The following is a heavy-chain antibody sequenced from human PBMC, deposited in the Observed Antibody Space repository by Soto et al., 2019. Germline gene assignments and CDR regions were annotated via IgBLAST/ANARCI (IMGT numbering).Heavy chain of an antibody. CDR3: ARDIGSYAYGEGY. CDR1: GESISSGYY. D-gene: IGHD3-10*01. J-gene: IGHJ4*02. CDR2: VYSSGTT. V-gene: IGHV4-4*07. Sequence: PSETLSLTCTVSGESISSGYYWAWIRQPAGKGLEWIGRVYSSGTTDYNPSLNSRATLSVETSKNQFSLKLSSVTAADTAVYYCARDIGSYAYGEGYWGQGIQVTVSS.